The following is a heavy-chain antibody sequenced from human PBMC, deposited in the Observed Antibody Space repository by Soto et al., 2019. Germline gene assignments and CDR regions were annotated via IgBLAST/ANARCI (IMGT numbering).Heavy chain of an antibody. V-gene: IGHV1-8*02. J-gene: IGHJ6*02. CDR1: GYDFSAYD. CDR2: MNPINGAT. CDR3: GRGPSPRAPAGGTPYYYAMDV. D-gene: IGHD6-13*01. Sequence: ASVKVSCKDSGYDFSAYDINWVRPASGQGLEWMGWMNPINGATGSARRFQGRVSMTRNTATGTAYLELTSLRSDDTAVYYCGRGPSPRAPAGGTPYYYAMDVWGQGTTVTVSS.